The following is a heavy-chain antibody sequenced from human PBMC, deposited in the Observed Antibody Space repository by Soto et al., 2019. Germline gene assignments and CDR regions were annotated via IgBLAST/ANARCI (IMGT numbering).Heavy chain of an antibody. Sequence: ASVKVSCKASGYIFSSVHINWGRQAPGQGLEWMGWISGYSGNTKYAQNLQGRLTLTTDTSTNTAYMELRSLRSDDTAVYYCARDVYGFVNAFDLWGQGTVVTVSS. CDR2: ISGYSGNT. CDR3: ARDVYGFVNAFDL. D-gene: IGHD3-10*01. CDR1: GYIFSSVH. V-gene: IGHV1-18*01. J-gene: IGHJ3*01.